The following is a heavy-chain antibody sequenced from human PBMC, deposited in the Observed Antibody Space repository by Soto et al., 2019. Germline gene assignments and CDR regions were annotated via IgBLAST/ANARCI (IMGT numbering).Heavy chain of an antibody. D-gene: IGHD3-10*01. V-gene: IGHV1-46*03. CDR1: GYTFTSYG. J-gene: IGHJ4*02. CDR3: ARRDLVVLRGAKTEVAYDY. Sequence: ASVKVSCKASGYTFTSYGVSWVRQAPGQGFEWMGIINPSGGTTGYAQRFQGRVSMTWDTSTTTVYMELNSLRLDDTAVYYCARRDLVVLRGAKTEVAYDYWGQGTLVTVSS. CDR2: INPSGGTT.